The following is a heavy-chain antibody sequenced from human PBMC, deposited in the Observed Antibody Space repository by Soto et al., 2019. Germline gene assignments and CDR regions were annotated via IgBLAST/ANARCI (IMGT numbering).Heavy chain of an antibody. CDR1: GGSFSGYY. CDR3: ARGWRQQLVRTMYYFDD. J-gene: IGHJ4*02. D-gene: IGHD6-6*01. Sequence: QVQLQQWGAGLLKPSETLSLTCAVYGGSFSGYYWSWIRQPPGKGLEWIGEINHSGSTSYNPSLQSRVTISVDRSKNQFSLKMSSVTAADTAVYYCARGWRQQLVRTMYYFDDWGQGTLVTVSS. V-gene: IGHV4-34*01. CDR2: INHSGST.